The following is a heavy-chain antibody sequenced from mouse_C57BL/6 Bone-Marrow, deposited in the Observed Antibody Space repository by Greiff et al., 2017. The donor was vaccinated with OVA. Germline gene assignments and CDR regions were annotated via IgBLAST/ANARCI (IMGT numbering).Heavy chain of an antibody. CDR3: ARRGTVVSSTDY. Sequence: QVQLQQPGAELVKPGASVKMSCKASSYTFTSYWITWVKQRPGQGLEWIGDIYPGSGSTNYNEKFKSKATLTVDTSSSTAYMQLSSLTSEDSAVYYCARRGTVVSSTDYWGQGTTLTVSS. D-gene: IGHD1-1*01. V-gene: IGHV1-55*01. J-gene: IGHJ2*01. CDR1: SYTFTSYW. CDR2: IYPGSGST.